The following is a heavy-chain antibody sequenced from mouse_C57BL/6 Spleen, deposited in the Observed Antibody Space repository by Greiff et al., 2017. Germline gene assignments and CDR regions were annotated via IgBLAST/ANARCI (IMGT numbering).Heavy chain of an antibody. D-gene: IGHD1-1*01. CDR1: GFTFSDYY. CDR2: ISNGGGST. J-gene: IGHJ3*01. Sequence: EVQGVESGGGLVQPGGSLKLSCAASGFTFSDYYMYWVRQTPEKRLEWVAYISNGGGSTYYPDTVKGRFTISRDNAKNTLYLQMSRLKSEDTAMYYCARQYYGSSSAWFAYWGQGTLVTVSA. V-gene: IGHV5-12*01. CDR3: ARQYYGSSSAWFAY.